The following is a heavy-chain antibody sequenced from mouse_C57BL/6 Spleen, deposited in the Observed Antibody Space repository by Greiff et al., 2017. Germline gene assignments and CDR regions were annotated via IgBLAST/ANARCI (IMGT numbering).Heavy chain of an antibody. CDR3: HYYGSSPWFAY. V-gene: IGHV6-3*01. J-gene: IGHJ3*01. D-gene: IGHD1-1*01. CDR1: GFTFSNYW. Sequence: EVTLVESGGGLVQPGGSMKLSCVASGFTFSNYWMNWVRQSPEKGLEWVAQIRLKSDNYSTPYAESVKGRFTISRDDSKSSVYLQMNNVMAEDTGIYYGHYYGSSPWFAYWGQGTLVTVSA. CDR2: IRLKSDNYST.